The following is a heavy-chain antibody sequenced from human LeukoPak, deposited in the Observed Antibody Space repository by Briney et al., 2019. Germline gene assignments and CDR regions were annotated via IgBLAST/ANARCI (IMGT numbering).Heavy chain of an antibody. CDR3: AKATYYDFWSGPQRSFDY. J-gene: IGHJ4*02. V-gene: IGHV3-30-3*01. Sequence: PGGSLRLSCAASGFTFSSYAMHWVRQAPGKGLEWVAVISYDGSNKYYADSVKGRFTISRDNSKNTLYLQMNSLRAEDTAVYYCAKATYYDFWSGPQRSFDYWGQGTLATVSS. CDR2: ISYDGSNK. CDR1: GFTFSSYA. D-gene: IGHD3-3*01.